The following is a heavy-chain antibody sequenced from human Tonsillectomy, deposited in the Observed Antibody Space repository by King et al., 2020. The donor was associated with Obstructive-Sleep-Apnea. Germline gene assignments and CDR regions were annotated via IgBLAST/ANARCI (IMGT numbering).Heavy chain of an antibody. J-gene: IGHJ4*02. Sequence: QMQLQESGPGLVKPSETLSLTCIVSGGSISSSNYYWAWIRQSPGKGLEWIGSIYYSGSTYYNLSLKSRVTISVDTSKNPFSLKLRSVTASDTAVYYCARLAVAGDYFDYWGQGILVTVSS. D-gene: IGHD6-19*01. V-gene: IGHV4-39*01. CDR1: GGSISSSNYY. CDR3: ARLAVAGDYFDY. CDR2: IYYSGST.